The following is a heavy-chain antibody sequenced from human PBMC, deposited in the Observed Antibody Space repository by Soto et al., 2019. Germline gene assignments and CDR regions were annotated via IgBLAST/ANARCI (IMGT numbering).Heavy chain of an antibody. CDR2: IRSKAYGGTT. CDR1: GFTFGYYA. CDR3: TRDCSSTSCYKRGVDYYYYGMDV. D-gene: IGHD2-2*02. V-gene: IGHV3-49*04. Sequence: GGSLRLSCRASGFTFGYYAMSWVRQAPGKGLEWVGFIRSKAYGGTTEYAASVKGRFTISRDDSKSIAYLQMNSLKTEDTAVYYCTRDCSSTSCYKRGVDYYYYGMDVWGQGTTVTVSS. J-gene: IGHJ6*02.